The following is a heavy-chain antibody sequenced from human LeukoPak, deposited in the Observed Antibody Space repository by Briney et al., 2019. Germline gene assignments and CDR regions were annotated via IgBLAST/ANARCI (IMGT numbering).Heavy chain of an antibody. CDR1: GFTVSSNY. J-gene: IGHJ3*02. CDR2: IHSGGST. Sequence: PGGSLRLSCAASGFTVSSNYMSWVRQAPGKGLEWVSVIHSGGSTYYADSVKGRFTISRDNSKNTLFLQMNSLRAEDTAAYYCAKTYSSGWSYAFDIWGQGTMVTVSS. CDR3: AKTYSSGWSYAFDI. V-gene: IGHV3-66*01. D-gene: IGHD6-13*01.